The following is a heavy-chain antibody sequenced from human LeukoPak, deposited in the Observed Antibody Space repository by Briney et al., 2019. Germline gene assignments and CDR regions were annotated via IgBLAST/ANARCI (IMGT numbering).Heavy chain of an antibody. Sequence: GGSLRLSCAASGFTFSSYAMSWVHEAPGKRLEWVSAISGGGGTTYYADSVKGRFTISRDNSKNTLFLQMNSLRAEDTAVYYCAKDSGPYTSGYYGHWGQGTLVTVSS. V-gene: IGHV3-23*01. CDR3: AKDSGPYTSGYYGH. CDR1: GFTFSSYA. D-gene: IGHD3-22*01. J-gene: IGHJ4*02. CDR2: ISGGGGTT.